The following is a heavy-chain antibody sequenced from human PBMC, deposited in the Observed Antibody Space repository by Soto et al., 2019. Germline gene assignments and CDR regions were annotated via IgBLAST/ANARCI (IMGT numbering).Heavy chain of an antibody. CDR3: ARQLELREGYFDH. D-gene: IGHD1-7*01. J-gene: IGHJ4*02. Sequence: SETLSLTRAVSGYSISSGYSWGWIRQPPGKGLEWIGTIYHSGSTYYNPSLKSRITISVDTSRNHFSLKLSSVTAADTAVYYCARQLELREGYFDHWGQGTLVTVSS. V-gene: IGHV4-38-2*01. CDR1: GYSISSGYS. CDR2: IYHSGST.